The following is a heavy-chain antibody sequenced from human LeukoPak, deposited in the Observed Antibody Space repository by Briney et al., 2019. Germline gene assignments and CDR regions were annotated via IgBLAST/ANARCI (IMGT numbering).Heavy chain of an antibody. J-gene: IGHJ5*02. V-gene: IGHV1-46*01. Sequence: ASVKVSCKASGYTFTSYYMHWVRQAPGQGLEWMGIINPSSGSRSYAQKFQGRVTMTRDTSTNIVYMELSSLRSEDTAVYFCARDACSSTICQAGGNWFDPWGQGTLVIVS. CDR1: GYTFTSYY. D-gene: IGHD2-2*01. CDR3: ARDACSSTICQAGGNWFDP. CDR2: INPSSGSR.